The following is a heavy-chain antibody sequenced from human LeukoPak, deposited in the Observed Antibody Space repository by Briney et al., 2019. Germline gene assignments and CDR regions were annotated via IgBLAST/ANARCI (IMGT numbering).Heavy chain of an antibody. Sequence: PSGTLSLTCTVSGGSISSYYWGWIRQPPGKGLELIGYIYYSGGTNYNPSLKSRVTISVDTSKNQFSLKLTSVTAADTAVYYCARGYGNSPKFDYWGQGTLVSLST. V-gene: IGHV4-59*01. CDR3: ARGYGNSPKFDY. CDR2: IYYSGGT. J-gene: IGHJ4*02. CDR1: GGSISSYY. D-gene: IGHD5-18*01.